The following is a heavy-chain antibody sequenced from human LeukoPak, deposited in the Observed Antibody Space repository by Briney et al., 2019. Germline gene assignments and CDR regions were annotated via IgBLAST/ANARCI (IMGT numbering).Heavy chain of an antibody. CDR3: AHGAGYCSGGSCYFRCFDI. D-gene: IGHD2-15*01. V-gene: IGHV1-69*13. CDR2: IIPIFGTT. J-gene: IGHJ3*02. CDR1: GYTFSSYY. Sequence: SVKVSCKASGYTFSSYYMHCVRQAPGQGLEWMGGIIPIFGTTNYAQKFQGRVTITADESTSTAYMELSSLRSEDTAVYYCAHGAGYCSGGSCYFRCFDIWGQGTMVTVSS.